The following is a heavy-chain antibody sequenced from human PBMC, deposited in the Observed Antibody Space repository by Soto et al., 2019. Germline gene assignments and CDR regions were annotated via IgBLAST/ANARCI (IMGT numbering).Heavy chain of an antibody. J-gene: IGHJ4*02. CDR1: GGSISSGDYY. Sequence: QVQLQESGPGLVKPSQTLSLTCTVSGGSISSGDYYWSWIRQPPGKGLEWIGYIYYSGSTYYNPSLKIRVTISVDTSKTQLSLKLSSVTAADTAVYYCARARGARYFDYWGQGTLVTVSS. D-gene: IGHD2-15*01. CDR2: IYYSGST. V-gene: IGHV4-30-4*01. CDR3: ARARGARYFDY.